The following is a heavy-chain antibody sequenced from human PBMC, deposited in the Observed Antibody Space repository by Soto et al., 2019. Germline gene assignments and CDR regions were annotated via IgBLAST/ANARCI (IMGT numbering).Heavy chain of an antibody. CDR1: GFTFNIYA. CDR2: TGATGRTT. Sequence: LRLSCAASGFTFNIYAMTWVRQAPGKGLEWVSTTGATGRTTYYSDSVKGRFAVSRDNSKNTLDLQMSNLRAEDTAVYYCATVHNTSRSFDYWGQGTLVTVSS. D-gene: IGHD1-20*01. CDR3: ATVHNTSRSFDY. J-gene: IGHJ4*02. V-gene: IGHV3-23*01.